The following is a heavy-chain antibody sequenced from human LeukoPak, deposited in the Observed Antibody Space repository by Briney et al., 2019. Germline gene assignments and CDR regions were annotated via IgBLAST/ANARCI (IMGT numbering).Heavy chain of an antibody. J-gene: IGHJ6*03. CDR1: GGSISSSNYY. Sequence: PSETLSLTCTVSGGSISSSNYYWGWIRQPPGTGLEWIGSIYYRGSTYYNPSLKSRVTISVDTSKKQFSLKLSSVTAADTGVYYCASIYYSYYYMDVWGKGTTVTVSS. V-gene: IGHV4-39*07. CDR2: IYYRGST. CDR3: ASIYYSYYYMDV.